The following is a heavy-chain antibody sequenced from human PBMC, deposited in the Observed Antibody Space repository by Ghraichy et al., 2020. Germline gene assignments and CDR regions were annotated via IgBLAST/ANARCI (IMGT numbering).Heavy chain of an antibody. Sequence: GGSLRLSCAASGFTFSSYWMTWVRQAPGKGLEWVANIKADGSEKYYVDSVKGRFTMSRDNAKNSLYRQKNSLRAEDTAVYYCARNYPGYCSSTTCYAGAFDIWGQGTMVSVSS. D-gene: IGHD2-2*01. J-gene: IGHJ3*02. CDR2: IKADGSEK. CDR1: GFTFSSYW. CDR3: ARNYPGYCSSTTCYAGAFDI. V-gene: IGHV3-7*03.